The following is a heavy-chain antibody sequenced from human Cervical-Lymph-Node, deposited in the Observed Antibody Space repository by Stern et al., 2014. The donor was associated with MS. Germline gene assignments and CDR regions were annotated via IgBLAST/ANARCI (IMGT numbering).Heavy chain of an antibody. V-gene: IGHV3-30-3*01. CDR3: ARTNTYFDAFDL. D-gene: IGHD2/OR15-2a*01. CDR1: EFAFSHYT. CDR2: ISFDGTDK. J-gene: IGHJ3*01. Sequence: VQLVQSGGGVVQPGRSLRLSCAASEFAFSHYTMHWVRQAPGKWLEGVATISFDGTDKYHAHSVGGRFTISRDNSKNTLDLQMNSLGTEDTALYYCARTNTYFDAFDLWGQGTMVTVSS.